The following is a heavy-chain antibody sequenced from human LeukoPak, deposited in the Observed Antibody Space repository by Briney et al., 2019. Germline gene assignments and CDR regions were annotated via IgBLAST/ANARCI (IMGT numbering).Heavy chain of an antibody. V-gene: IGHV1-2*02. D-gene: IGHD3-22*01. J-gene: IGHJ1*01. CDR1: GYTFTGYY. CDR2: INPNSGGT. CDR3: ARYYYDSSGYYSAEYLQH. Sequence: ASVKVSCKASGYTFTGYYMHWVRQAPGQGLEWMGWINPNSGGTNYAQKFQGRVTMTRDTSISTAYMELSRLRSDDTAVYYCARYYYDSSGYYSAEYLQHWGQGTLVTVSS.